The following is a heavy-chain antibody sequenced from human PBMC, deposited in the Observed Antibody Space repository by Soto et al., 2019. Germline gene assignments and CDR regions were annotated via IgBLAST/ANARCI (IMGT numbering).Heavy chain of an antibody. CDR1: GGSISGGYY. CDR3: ARAKGRSYVDH. Sequence: QVQLQESGPGLVKPSQTLSLTCTVSGGSISGGYYWSWIRQHPGKGLEWIGYIYDSGSTYYDSSLKSRVTTSVDTSKNQFSLKLSSMTAADTAVYSCARAKGRSYVDHWGQGTLVTVSS. V-gene: IGHV4-31*03. CDR2: IYDSGST. J-gene: IGHJ4*02.